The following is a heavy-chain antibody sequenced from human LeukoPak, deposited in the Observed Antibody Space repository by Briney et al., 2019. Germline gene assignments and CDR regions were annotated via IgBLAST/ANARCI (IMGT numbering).Heavy chain of an antibody. Sequence: ASVKVSCTASGYTFTGYYMHSLRQAPGQCLEPINRINPNSGGTNYAQKFQSRVTMTRDTSISTAYMELSRLRSDDTAVYYCARVYYDSSGYYPLYYYGMDVWGQGTTVTVSS. CDR3: ARVYYDSSGYYPLYYYGMDV. D-gene: IGHD3-22*01. J-gene: IGHJ6*02. CDR1: GYTFTGYY. V-gene: IGHV1-2*02. CDR2: INPNSGGT.